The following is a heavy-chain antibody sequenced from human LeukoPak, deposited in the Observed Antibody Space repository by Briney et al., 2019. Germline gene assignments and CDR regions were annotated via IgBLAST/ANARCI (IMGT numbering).Heavy chain of an antibody. CDR2: ISASGSST. Sequence: GGSLRLSCVASGFTFSAYAMSWVRQAPGKGLEWVSGISASGSSTYYSDSVEGRFTISRDNSKNTLYLQMNSLRAEDTAVYYCAKHLGWGPSGSNWFDPWGQGTLVTVSS. V-gene: IGHV3-23*01. J-gene: IGHJ5*02. CDR1: GFTFSAYA. D-gene: IGHD6-25*01. CDR3: AKHLGWGPSGSNWFDP.